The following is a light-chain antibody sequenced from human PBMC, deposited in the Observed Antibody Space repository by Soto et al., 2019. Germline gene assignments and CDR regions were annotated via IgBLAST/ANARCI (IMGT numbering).Light chain of an antibody. CDR2: DVS. CDR1: SSDAGGYNY. V-gene: IGLV2-14*03. Sequence: ALTQPASVSGSPGQSITISCTGTSSDAGGYNYVSWYQHHPGKAPKLMIFDVSNRPSGVSNRFSGSKSGNTASLTISGLQAEDEADYYCSSYTASSTYVFGTGTKVTVL. J-gene: IGLJ1*01. CDR3: SSYTASSTYV.